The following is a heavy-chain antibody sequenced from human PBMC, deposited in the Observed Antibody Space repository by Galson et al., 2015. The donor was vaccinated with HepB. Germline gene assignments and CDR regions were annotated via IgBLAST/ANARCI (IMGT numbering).Heavy chain of an antibody. D-gene: IGHD1-1*01. CDR1: GFTFRNYA. Sequence: SLRLSCAASGFTFRNYAMHWVRQAPGKGLEWVAVISYDGTNKYYADSVKGRFTISRDNSKNTLYLQMNSLRAEDTAVYYCARDPWNPPGYFDYWGQGTLVTVSS. J-gene: IGHJ4*02. V-gene: IGHV3-30*04. CDR3: ARDPWNPPGYFDY. CDR2: ISYDGTNK.